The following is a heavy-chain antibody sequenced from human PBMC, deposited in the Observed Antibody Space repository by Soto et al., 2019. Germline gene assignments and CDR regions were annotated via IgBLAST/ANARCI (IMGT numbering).Heavy chain of an antibody. CDR2: INAGNGNT. V-gene: IGHV1-3*01. CDR1: GYTFTSYA. D-gene: IGHD3-16*01. J-gene: IGHJ6*02. Sequence: ASVKVSCKASGYTFTSYAMHWVRQAPGQRLEWMGWINAGNGNTTYSQKFQGRVTITRDTSASTAYMELSSLRSEDTAVYYCARAVFAHGMDVWGQGTTVTVSS. CDR3: ARAVFAHGMDV.